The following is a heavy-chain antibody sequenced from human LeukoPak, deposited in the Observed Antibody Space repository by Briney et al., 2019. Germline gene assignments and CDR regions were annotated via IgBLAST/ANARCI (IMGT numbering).Heavy chain of an antibody. CDR3: ARDRNYYDSSGYPYEAFDI. Sequence: GGSLRLSCAASGFTSSDYYMSWIRQGPGKGLEWVSYISSSGSTIYYADSVKGRFTISRDNAKNSLYLQMNSLRAEDTAVYYCARDRNYYDSSGYPYEAFDIWGQGTMVTVSS. D-gene: IGHD3-22*01. V-gene: IGHV3-11*04. J-gene: IGHJ3*02. CDR2: ISSSGSTI. CDR1: GFTSSDYY.